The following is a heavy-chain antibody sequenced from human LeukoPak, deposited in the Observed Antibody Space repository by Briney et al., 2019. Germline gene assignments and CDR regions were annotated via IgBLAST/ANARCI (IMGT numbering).Heavy chain of an antibody. CDR1: GFTFSSYA. D-gene: IGHD3-3*01. J-gene: IGHJ4*02. V-gene: IGHV3-30*04. CDR3: ARGLSVLRFLEWLLNY. Sequence: GGSLRLSCAASGFTFSSYAMHWVRQAPGKGLEWVAVISYDGSNKYYADSVKGRFTISRDNSKNTLYLQMNSLRAEDTAVYYCARGLSVLRFLEWLLNYWGQGTLVTVSS. CDR2: ISYDGSNK.